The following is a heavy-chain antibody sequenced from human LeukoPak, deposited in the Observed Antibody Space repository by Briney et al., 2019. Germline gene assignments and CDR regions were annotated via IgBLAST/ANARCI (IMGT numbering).Heavy chain of an antibody. CDR2: IKNKNDGGAT. J-gene: IGHJ5*02. CDR3: TTDPGDWPDH. D-gene: IGHD3-10*01. Sequence: TGGSLRLSCAASGFTFTNAWMSWVRQAPGKGLEWIGRIKNKNDGGATDYAAPVKGRFSISRDDSQNTLVLQMNSLKSEDTAVYYCTTDPGDWPDHWGQGTLVTVSS. CDR1: GFTFTNAW. V-gene: IGHV3-15*01.